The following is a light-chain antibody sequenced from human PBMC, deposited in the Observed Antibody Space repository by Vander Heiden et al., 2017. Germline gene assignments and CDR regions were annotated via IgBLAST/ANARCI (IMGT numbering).Light chain of an antibody. CDR3: QQNYSNPRT. Sequence: IHMSTFPHTVSASVGERVTITCRASQSISSNLNWYQQKPGKAPKLLIYAASSIQGGVLSRVKGSGSGIDFYLTCGRLQPEDFATYYCQQNYSNPRTFGGGTKVEIK. V-gene: IGKV1-39*01. CDR1: QSISSN. J-gene: IGKJ4*01. CDR2: AAS.